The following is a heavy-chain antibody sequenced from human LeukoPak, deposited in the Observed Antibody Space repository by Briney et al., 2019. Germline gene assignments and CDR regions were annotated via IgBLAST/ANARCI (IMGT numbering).Heavy chain of an antibody. CDR2: INWNGGST. D-gene: IGHD6-13*01. Sequence: TGGSLRLSCAASGFTFDDYGMSWVRQAPGKGLEWVSGINWNGGSTGYADSVKGRFTISRDNAKNSLYLQMNSLRAEDTALYYCAREGSWYSFTNYYYYYMDVWGKGTTVTVSS. CDR3: AREGSWYSFTNYYYYYMDV. V-gene: IGHV3-20*04. CDR1: GFTFDDYG. J-gene: IGHJ6*03.